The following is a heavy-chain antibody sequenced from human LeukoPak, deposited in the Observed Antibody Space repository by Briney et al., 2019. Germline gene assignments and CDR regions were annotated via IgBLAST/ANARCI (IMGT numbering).Heavy chain of an antibody. Sequence: GRSLRLSRAASGFTFSSYGMHWVRQAPGKGLEWVAVIWYDGSNKYYADSVKGRFTISRDNSKNTLYLQMNSLRAEDTAVYYCAKQAAMAKGGYYYYYMDVWGKGTTVTVSS. D-gene: IGHD5-18*01. CDR1: GFTFSSYG. V-gene: IGHV3-33*06. CDR3: AKQAAMAKGGYYYYYMDV. J-gene: IGHJ6*03. CDR2: IWYDGSNK.